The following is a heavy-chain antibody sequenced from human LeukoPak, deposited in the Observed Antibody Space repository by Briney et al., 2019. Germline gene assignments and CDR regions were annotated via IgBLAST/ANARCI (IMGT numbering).Heavy chain of an antibody. J-gene: IGHJ4*02. V-gene: IGHV3-23*01. Sequence: GGSLRLSCAASGFTFSSYAMSWVRQAPGEGLEWVSAISGNGGNTYYADSVKGRFTISRDNSKNTLYLQMNSLRAEDTAVYYCAKDQSSGWYGYSDYWGQGTLVTVSS. D-gene: IGHD6-19*01. CDR2: ISGNGGNT. CDR1: GFTFSSYA. CDR3: AKDQSSGWYGYSDY.